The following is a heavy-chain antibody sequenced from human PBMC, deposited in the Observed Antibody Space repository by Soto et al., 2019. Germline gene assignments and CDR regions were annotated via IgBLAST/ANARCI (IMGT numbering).Heavy chain of an antibody. Sequence: GGSLRLSCAASGFTFSSYAMHWVRQAPGKGLEWVAVISYDGSNKYYADSVKGRFTISRDNSKNTLYLQMNSLRAEDTALYYCARDLGYCTNGVCYPSLDYWGQGTLVTVSS. V-gene: IGHV3-30*04. CDR3: ARDLGYCTNGVCYPSLDY. CDR2: ISYDGSNK. D-gene: IGHD2-8*01. CDR1: GFTFSSYA. J-gene: IGHJ4*02.